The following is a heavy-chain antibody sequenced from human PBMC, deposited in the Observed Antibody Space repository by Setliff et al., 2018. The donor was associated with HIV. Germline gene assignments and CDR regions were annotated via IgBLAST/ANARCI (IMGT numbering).Heavy chain of an antibody. CDR1: GYTFTSYA. CDR2: ISTNTGNP. J-gene: IGHJ6*03. CDR3: ARDHDYGDLSRNWFYMDV. V-gene: IGHV7-4-1*02. D-gene: IGHD4-17*01. Sequence: ASVKVSCKASGYTFTSYAMNWVRQAPGQGLEWMGRISTNTGNPTYAQGFTGRFVFSLDTSVSTAYLQISSLKAEDTAVYYCARDHDYGDLSRNWFYMDVWGKGTTVTVSS.